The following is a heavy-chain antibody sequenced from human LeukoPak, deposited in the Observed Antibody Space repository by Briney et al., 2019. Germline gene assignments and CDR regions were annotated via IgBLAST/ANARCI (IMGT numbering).Heavy chain of an antibody. CDR3: AKGDLGVAGPLFDY. CDR2: ISGSGGST. J-gene: IGHJ4*02. CDR1: GFTFSSYA. V-gene: IGHV3-23*01. D-gene: IGHD6-19*01. Sequence: GGSLRLFCAASGFTFSSYAMSWVRQAPGKGLEWVSSISGSGGSTYYADSVKGRFTISRDNSKNTLYLQMNSLRAEDTAVYYCAKGDLGVAGPLFDYWGQGTLVTVSS.